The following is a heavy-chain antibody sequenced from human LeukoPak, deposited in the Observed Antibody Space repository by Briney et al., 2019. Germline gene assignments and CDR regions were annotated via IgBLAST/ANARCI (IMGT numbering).Heavy chain of an antibody. J-gene: IGHJ4*02. Sequence: SQTLSLTCTVSGGSISSGSYYWSWIRQPAGKGLEWIGRIYTSGSTNYNPSLKSRVTISVDTSKNQFSLKLSSVTAADTAVYYCARDRIPAVAGTFDYWGQGTLVTVSS. V-gene: IGHV4-61*02. CDR2: IYTSGST. CDR3: ARDRIPAVAGTFDY. D-gene: IGHD6-19*01. CDR1: GGSISSGSYY.